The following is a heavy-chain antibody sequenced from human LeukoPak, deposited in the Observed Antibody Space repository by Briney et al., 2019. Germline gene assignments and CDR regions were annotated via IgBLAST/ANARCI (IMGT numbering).Heavy chain of an antibody. CDR2: ISSKGDTT. V-gene: IGHV3-64*01. CDR1: GFTFSAYA. D-gene: IGHD4-23*01. Sequence: PGRSLRLSCAASGFTFSAYAMHWVPQAPGKGLEYVSVISSKGDTTYYGNSVKGRFSTSRDNSRNTVYLQMGSLRAEDMAVYYCAREVDGGNDYWGEGTLVAVSS. CDR3: AREVDGGNDY. J-gene: IGHJ4*02.